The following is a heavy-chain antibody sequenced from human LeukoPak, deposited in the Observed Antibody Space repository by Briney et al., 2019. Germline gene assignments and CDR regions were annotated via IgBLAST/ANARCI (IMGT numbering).Heavy chain of an antibody. CDR2: IYPGDSDT. V-gene: IGHV5-51*01. D-gene: IGHD3-22*01. Sequence: GESLKISCKGSGYSFTSYWIGWVRQMPGKGLEWMGIIYPGDSDTRYSPSFQGQVTISADKSISTAYLQWSSLKASDTAMYYCARLDYYDSSGYPPGDYWGQGILVTVSS. J-gene: IGHJ4*02. CDR3: ARLDYYDSSGYPPGDY. CDR1: GYSFTSYW.